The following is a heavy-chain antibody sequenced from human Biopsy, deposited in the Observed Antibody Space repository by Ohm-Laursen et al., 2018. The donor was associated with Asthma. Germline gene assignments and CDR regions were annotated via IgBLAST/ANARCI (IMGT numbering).Heavy chain of an antibody. CDR2: IYSSGST. D-gene: IGHD1-26*01. J-gene: IGHJ4*02. V-gene: IGHV4-59*01. Sequence: TLSLTCTVSSGSISSFYWSWIRPPPGKGLVWIGYIYSSGSTNYNPSLKSRVTMSADSSKNQFSMKLSSATAADTAIYYCARHVVLDGASYFDSWGQGILVTVSS. CDR3: ARHVVLDGASYFDS. CDR1: SGSISSFY.